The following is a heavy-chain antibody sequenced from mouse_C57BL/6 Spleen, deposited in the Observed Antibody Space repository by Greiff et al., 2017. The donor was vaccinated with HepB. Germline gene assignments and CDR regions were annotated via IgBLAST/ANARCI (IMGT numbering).Heavy chain of an antibody. V-gene: IGHV1-15*01. CDR3: TRRDCYGSREGFDY. Sequence: VKLMESGAELVRPGASVTLSCKASGYTFTDYEMHWVKQTPVHGLEWIGAIDPETGGTAYNQKFKGKAILTADKSSSTAYMELRSLTSEDSAVYYCTRRDCYGSREGFDYWGQGTTLTVSS. D-gene: IGHD1-1*01. J-gene: IGHJ2*01. CDR1: GYTFTDYE. CDR2: IDPETGGT.